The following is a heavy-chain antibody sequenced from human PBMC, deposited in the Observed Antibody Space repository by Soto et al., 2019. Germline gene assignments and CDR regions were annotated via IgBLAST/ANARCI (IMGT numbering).Heavy chain of an antibody. CDR2: INPNSGGT. D-gene: IGHD3-3*01. J-gene: IGHJ3*02. V-gene: IGHV1-2*02. CDR3: ALIQVYDFWSGYYAFDI. Sequence: ASVKVSCKASGYTFTGYYMHWVRQAPGQGLEWMGWINPNSGGTNYSQKFQGRVTITRDTSASTAYMELSSLRSEDTAVYYCALIQVYDFWSGYYAFDIWGQGTMVTVSS. CDR1: GYTFTGYY.